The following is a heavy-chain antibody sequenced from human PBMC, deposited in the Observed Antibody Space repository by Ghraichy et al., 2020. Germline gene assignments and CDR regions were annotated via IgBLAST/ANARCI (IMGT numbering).Heavy chain of an antibody. CDR3: AKDLGSIVVVPSAGAY. J-gene: IGHJ4*02. D-gene: IGHD2-2*01. Sequence: GASLRLSCAASGFTFSNYGMHWVRQAPGKGLAWVAVISYDGSNKYYTDSVKGRFTISRDNSKNTLYLQMNSLRAEDTAVYYCAKDLGSIVVVPSAGAYWGQGTLVTVSS. CDR2: ISYDGSNK. CDR1: GFTFSNYG. V-gene: IGHV3-30*18.